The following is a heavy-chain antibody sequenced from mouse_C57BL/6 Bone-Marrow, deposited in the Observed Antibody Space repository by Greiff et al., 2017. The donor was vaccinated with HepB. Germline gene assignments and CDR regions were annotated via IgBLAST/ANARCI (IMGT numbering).Heavy chain of an antibody. Sequence: EVKLVESGEGLVKPGGSLKLSCAASGFTFSSYAMSWVRQTPEKRLEWVAYISSGGDYTYYADTVKGRFTISGDNARNTLYLQMSSLKSEDTAMYYCTRDEDVYAWFAYWGQGTLVTVSA. CDR1: GFTFSSYA. CDR3: TRDEDVYAWFAY. D-gene: IGHD2-2*01. CDR2: ISSGGDYT. V-gene: IGHV5-9-1*02. J-gene: IGHJ3*01.